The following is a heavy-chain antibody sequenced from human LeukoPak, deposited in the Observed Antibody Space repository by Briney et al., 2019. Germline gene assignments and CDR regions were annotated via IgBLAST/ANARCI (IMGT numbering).Heavy chain of an antibody. CDR3: ARTDSSTWYLVLDY. D-gene: IGHD6-13*01. CDR2: ITSIGNYI. CDR1: GFTFSAYT. V-gene: IGHV3-21*01. Sequence: PGGSLRLSCAASGFTFSAYTMNWVRQAPGKGLEWVSSITSIGNYINYADSVKGRFIISRDNAKNSLYLQMNSLRAEDTAVYYCARTDSSTWYLVLDYWGQGTLVTVSS. J-gene: IGHJ4*02.